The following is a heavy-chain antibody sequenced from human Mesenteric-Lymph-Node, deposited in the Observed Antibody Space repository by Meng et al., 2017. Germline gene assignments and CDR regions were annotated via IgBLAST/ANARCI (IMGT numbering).Heavy chain of an antibody. V-gene: IGHV3-23*01. Sequence: GESLKISCAASGFTFSSYAMSWVRQAPGKGLEWVSAISGSGGSTYYADSVKGRFTISRDNSKNTLYLQMNSLRAEDTAVYYCAKGGYYYDSSGYRADYFDYWGQGTLVTVSS. CDR2: ISGSGGST. CDR1: GFTFSSYA. CDR3: AKGGYYYDSSGYRADYFDY. D-gene: IGHD3-22*01. J-gene: IGHJ4*02.